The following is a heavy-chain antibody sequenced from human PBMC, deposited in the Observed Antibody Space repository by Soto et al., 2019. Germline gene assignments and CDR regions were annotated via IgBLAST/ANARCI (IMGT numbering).Heavy chain of an antibody. CDR2: ISAYNGNT. D-gene: IGHD6-13*01. CDR1: GYTFTSYG. Sequence: ASVKVSCKASGYTFTSYGISWVRQAPGRGLEWMGWISAYNGNTNYAQKLQGRVTMTTDTSTSTAYMELRSLRSDDTAVYYCARVAGSQDYYYGMDVWGQGTTVTVSS. CDR3: ARVAGSQDYYYGMDV. V-gene: IGHV1-18*01. J-gene: IGHJ6*02.